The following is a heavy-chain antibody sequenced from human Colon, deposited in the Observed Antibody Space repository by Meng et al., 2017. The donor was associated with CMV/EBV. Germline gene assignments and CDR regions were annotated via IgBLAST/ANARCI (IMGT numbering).Heavy chain of an antibody. CDR3: ARGWPPDY. D-gene: IGHD6-13*01. CDR1: GFTFSSYS. CDR2: ITHTSDT. J-gene: IGHJ4*02. Sequence: GGSLRLSCSTSGFTFSSYSLNWVRQAPGKGLEWVSSITHTSDTYYADSLKGRFTLSSDNAQNSVYLQMDSLTAEDTAIYYCARGWPPDYWGQGTLVTVSS. V-gene: IGHV3-21*06.